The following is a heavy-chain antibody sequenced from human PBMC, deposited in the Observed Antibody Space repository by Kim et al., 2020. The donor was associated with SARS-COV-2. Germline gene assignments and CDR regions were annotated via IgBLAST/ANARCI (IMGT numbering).Heavy chain of an antibody. CDR3: ARVPHDSGLNFDL. V-gene: IGHV1-69*04. D-gene: IGHD4-17*01. Sequence: AQKCQGRVTITADKSTSTAYMELSSLRSEDTAVYYCARVPHDSGLNFDLWGRGTLVTVSS. J-gene: IGHJ2*01.